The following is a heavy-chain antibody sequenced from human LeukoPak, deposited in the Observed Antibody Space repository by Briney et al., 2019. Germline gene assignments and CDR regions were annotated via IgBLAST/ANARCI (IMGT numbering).Heavy chain of an antibody. J-gene: IGHJ4*02. Sequence: GGSLRLSCAASGFTFKNYAMNWVRQSPGKGLEWVANIRQDGDTKYYVDSVKGRFTISRDNAMNSLYLQMNSLRAEDTAIYYCARSLPYGTTWYGRSDFWGQGTLVTVSS. CDR1: GFTFKNYA. CDR3: ARSLPYGTTWYGRSDF. CDR2: IRQDGDTK. V-gene: IGHV3-7*03. D-gene: IGHD6-13*01.